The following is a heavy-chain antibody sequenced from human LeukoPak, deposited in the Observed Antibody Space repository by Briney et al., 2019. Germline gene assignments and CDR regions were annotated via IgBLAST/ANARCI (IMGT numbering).Heavy chain of an antibody. CDR2: IYSGGST. D-gene: IGHD3-10*01. CDR1: GFTVSSNY. Sequence: PGGSLRLSCAASGFTVSSNYMSWVRQAPGKGLEWVSVIYSGGSTYYADSVKGRFTISRDNSKSTLYVQMNSLRAEDTAVYYCTSGTYYSPLDYWGQGTLVTVSS. J-gene: IGHJ4*02. CDR3: TSGTYYSPLDY. V-gene: IGHV3-53*01.